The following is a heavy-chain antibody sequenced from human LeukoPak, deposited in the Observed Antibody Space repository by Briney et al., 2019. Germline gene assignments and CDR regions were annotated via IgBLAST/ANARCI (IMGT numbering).Heavy chain of an antibody. J-gene: IGHJ5*02. CDR2: ISGSGSKI. Sequence: GGSLRLSCAASGFTFSNAWMSWVRQAPGKGLEWVSYISGSGSKIHYADSVKGRFTISRDNAKNSLYLQMNSLRVEDTAVYYCARDTSGWYRWFDPWGQGTLVTVSS. V-gene: IGHV3-11*04. CDR3: ARDTSGWYRWFDP. D-gene: IGHD6-19*01. CDR1: GFTFSNAW.